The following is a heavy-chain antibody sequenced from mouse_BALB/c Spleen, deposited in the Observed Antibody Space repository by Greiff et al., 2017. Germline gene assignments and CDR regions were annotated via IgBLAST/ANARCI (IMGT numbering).Heavy chain of an antibody. CDR2: IWSGGST. CDR3: ARGLLRGGNAMDY. J-gene: IGHJ4*01. Sequence: VKLVESGPGLVQPSQSLSITCTVSGFSLTSYGVHWVRQSPGKGLEWLGVIWSGGSTDYNAAFISRLSISKDNSKSQVFFKMNSLQANDTAIYYCARGLLRGGNAMDYWGQGTSVTVSS. V-gene: IGHV2-2*02. D-gene: IGHD2-3*01. CDR1: GFSLTSYG.